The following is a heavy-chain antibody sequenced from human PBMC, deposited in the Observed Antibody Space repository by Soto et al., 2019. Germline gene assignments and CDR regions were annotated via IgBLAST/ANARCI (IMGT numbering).Heavy chain of an antibody. CDR2: IIPIFGTA. Sequence: ASVKVSCKASGGTFSSYAISWVRQAPGQGLEWMGGIIPIFGTANYAQKFQGRVTITADESTSTAYMELSSLRSEDTAVYYCARKGDYYDSSGYFIYAFDIWGQGTMVTVSS. D-gene: IGHD3-22*01. V-gene: IGHV1-69*13. J-gene: IGHJ3*02. CDR1: GGTFSSYA. CDR3: ARKGDYYDSSGYFIYAFDI.